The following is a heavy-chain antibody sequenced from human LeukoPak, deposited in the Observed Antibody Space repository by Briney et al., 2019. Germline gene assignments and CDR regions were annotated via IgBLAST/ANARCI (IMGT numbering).Heavy chain of an antibody. J-gene: IGHJ1*01. CDR1: GFSFSNYG. CDR3: ARTASRGPQSAESFHH. CDR2: IRYDGTNK. Sequence: GGSLRLSCAASGFSFSNYGMHWVRQAPGKGLEWVAVIRYDGTNKYYADSVKGRFTISRDNSKNTLYLQMNSLRAEDTAVYYCARTASRGPQSAESFHHWGQGTLVTVSS. V-gene: IGHV3-33*01.